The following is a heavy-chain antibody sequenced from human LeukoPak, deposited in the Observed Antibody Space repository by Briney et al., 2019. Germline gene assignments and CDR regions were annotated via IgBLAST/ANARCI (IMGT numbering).Heavy chain of an antibody. V-gene: IGHV3-21*01. CDR1: GFTVSNNY. D-gene: IGHD2-2*01. CDR2: ITSSSSYI. Sequence: GGSLRLSCAASGFTVSNNYMNWVRQAPGKGLEWVSSITSSSSYIYYADSVKGRFTISRDNAKNSLYLQMNSLRAEDTAVYYCARGETSWTLPNDYWGQGTLVTVS. J-gene: IGHJ4*02. CDR3: ARGETSWTLPNDY.